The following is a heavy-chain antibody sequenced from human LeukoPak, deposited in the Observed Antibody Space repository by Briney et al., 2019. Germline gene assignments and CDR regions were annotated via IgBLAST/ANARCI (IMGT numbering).Heavy chain of an antibody. J-gene: IGHJ3*02. D-gene: IGHD1-1*01. CDR1: GLTLSAYG. Sequence: HTGGSLRLSCAASGLTLSAYGMHWVRQAPGKGLEWVAVISYDGSDKYYADPVKGRFTISRDNSKNTLYLQMDSLEVEDTAVYFCAKDDRVFWKAFDIWGQGTMVTVSS. CDR3: AKDDRVFWKAFDI. CDR2: ISYDGSDK. V-gene: IGHV3-30*18.